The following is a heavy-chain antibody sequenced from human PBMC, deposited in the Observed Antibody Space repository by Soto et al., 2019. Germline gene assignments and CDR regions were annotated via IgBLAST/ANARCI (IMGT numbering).Heavy chain of an antibody. D-gene: IGHD1-26*01. J-gene: IGHJ4*02. CDR2: IYYSGST. Sequence: LSLTCTVSGGSVSSGSYYWSWIRQPPGKGLEWIGYIYYSGSTNYNPSLKSRVTISVDTSKNQFSLRLTSMTAADTAVYYCARANPAGATTFDYWGQGTLVTVSS. CDR3: ARANPAGATTFDY. CDR1: GGSVSSGSYY. V-gene: IGHV4-61*01.